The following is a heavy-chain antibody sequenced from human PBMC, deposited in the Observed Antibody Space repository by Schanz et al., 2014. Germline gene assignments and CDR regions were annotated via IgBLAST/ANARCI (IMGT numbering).Heavy chain of an antibody. V-gene: IGHV3-23*04. Sequence: EAHLVESGGGLVKPGGSLTLSCAASGFTFSSYALHWVRQAPGKGLEWVSAISGSGGSTYYADSVKGRFTISRDNSKNTLYLQMNSLRAEDTAVYYCVRDSFFAFDYWGQGTLVTVSS. CDR2: ISGSGGST. CDR1: GFTFSSYA. D-gene: IGHD3-3*01. CDR3: VRDSFFAFDY. J-gene: IGHJ4*02.